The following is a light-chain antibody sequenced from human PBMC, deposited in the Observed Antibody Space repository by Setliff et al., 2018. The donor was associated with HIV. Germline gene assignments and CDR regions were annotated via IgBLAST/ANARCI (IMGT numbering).Light chain of an antibody. J-gene: IGLJ1*01. V-gene: IGLV3-21*03. Sequence: SYELAQPPSVSVAPGKTARITCGGNNIGSKSVHWYQEKPGKAPVLVVYDDSDRPSGIPERFSGSNSGNTATLTISRVEAGDEADYYCPVWDSSSDHHVFGTGTKVTVL. CDR3: PVWDSSSDHHV. CDR2: DDS. CDR1: NIGSKS.